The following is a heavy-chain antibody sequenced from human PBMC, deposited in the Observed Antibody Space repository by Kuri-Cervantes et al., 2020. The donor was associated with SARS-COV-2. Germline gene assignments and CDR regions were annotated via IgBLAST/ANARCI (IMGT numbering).Heavy chain of an antibody. CDR1: GVSISSSSYY. V-gene: IGHV4-39*01. CDR2: IYYSGSA. Sequence: GSLRLSCAVSGVSISSSSYYWGWIRQPPGKGLVWIGSIYYSGSAYYNPSLKSLVTISVDTSKNQFSLKLVSVTAADTAVYYCARRSSSSHYFDYWGQGTLVTVSS. J-gene: IGHJ4*02. CDR3: ARRSSSSHYFDY. D-gene: IGHD6-6*01.